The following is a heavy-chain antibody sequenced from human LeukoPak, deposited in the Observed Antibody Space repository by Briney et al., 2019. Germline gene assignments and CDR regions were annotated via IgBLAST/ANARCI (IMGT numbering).Heavy chain of an antibody. D-gene: IGHD3-10*01. J-gene: IGHJ3*02. Sequence: PGGSLRLSCAASGFTFSSYGMHWVRQAPGKGLEWVAFIRYDGSNKYYADSVKGRFTISRDNSKNTLYLQMNSLRAEDTAVYYCARDSILLWFGEAHAFDIWGQGTMVTVSS. CDR1: GFTFSSYG. CDR2: IRYDGSNK. V-gene: IGHV3-30*02. CDR3: ARDSILLWFGEAHAFDI.